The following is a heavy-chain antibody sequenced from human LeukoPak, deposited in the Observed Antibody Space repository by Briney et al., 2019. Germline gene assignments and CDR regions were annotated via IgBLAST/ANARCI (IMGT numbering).Heavy chain of an antibody. J-gene: IGHJ4*02. D-gene: IGHD5-24*01. CDR3: TRGETSPFDY. Sequence: GGSLRLSCAASEFTVSSNYMSWVRQAPGKGLEWVSVIYSGGSTYYADSVKGRFTISSDTSKNTLYLQVNSLRAEDTAVYYCTRGETSPFDYWGQGTLVTVSS. CDR2: IYSGGST. V-gene: IGHV3-66*01. CDR1: EFTVSSNY.